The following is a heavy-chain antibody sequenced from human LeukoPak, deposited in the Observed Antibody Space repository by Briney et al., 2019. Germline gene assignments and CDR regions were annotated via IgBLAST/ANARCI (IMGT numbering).Heavy chain of an antibody. CDR3: TTGAPLYYDFWSGYEFDY. Sequence: GGSLRLSCAASGFTFSNAWMSWVRQAPGKGLEWVGRIKSKTDGGTTDYAAPVKGRFTISRDDSKNTLYLQMNSLKTEDTAVYYCTTGAPLYYDFWSGYEFDYWGQGTLVTVSS. CDR2: IKSKTDGGTT. D-gene: IGHD3-3*01. V-gene: IGHV3-15*01. J-gene: IGHJ4*02. CDR1: GFTFSNAW.